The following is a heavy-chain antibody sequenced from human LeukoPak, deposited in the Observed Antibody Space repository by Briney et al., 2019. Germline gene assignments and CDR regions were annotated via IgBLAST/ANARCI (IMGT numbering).Heavy chain of an antibody. CDR3: ARDIDSSGYYDY. V-gene: IGHV1-46*01. Sequence: EASVKVSCKASGYTFTSYYMHWVRQAPGQGLEWMGIINPSGGSTSYAQKLQGRVTMTTDTSTSTAYMELRSLRSDDTAVYYCARDIDSSGYYDYWGQGTLVTVSS. D-gene: IGHD3-22*01. CDR2: INPSGGST. J-gene: IGHJ4*02. CDR1: GYTFTSYY.